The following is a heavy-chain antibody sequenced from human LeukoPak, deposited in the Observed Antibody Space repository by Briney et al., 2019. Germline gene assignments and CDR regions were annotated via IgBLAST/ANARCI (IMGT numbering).Heavy chain of an antibody. CDR3: ERAPGSGSYYGPFDY. CDR1: GITLSNYV. J-gene: IGHJ4*02. Sequence: GGSLRLSCAVSGITLSNYVMSWVRQAPGKGLEWVAGISDSGSNTKYADSVKGRFTISRDNPKNTLYLHMNSLRAEDTAVYYCERAPGSGSYYGPFDYWGQGTLVTVSS. CDR2: ISDSGSNT. V-gene: IGHV3-23*01. D-gene: IGHD1-26*01.